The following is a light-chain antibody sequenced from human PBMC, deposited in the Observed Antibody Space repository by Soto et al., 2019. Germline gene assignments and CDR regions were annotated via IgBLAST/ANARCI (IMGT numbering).Light chain of an antibody. CDR3: QHRSSWIT. CDR2: DAS. V-gene: IGKV3-11*01. J-gene: IGKJ5*01. Sequence: IVLTQSPVTLSLWPGETAILSCGASQSISSSLSWYQQRPGQAPRLLIYDASKRAPGIPTRFSGSGSGTDFTLTISSLAPEYVVLYYCQHRSSWITFGQGTRLEIE. CDR1: QSISSS.